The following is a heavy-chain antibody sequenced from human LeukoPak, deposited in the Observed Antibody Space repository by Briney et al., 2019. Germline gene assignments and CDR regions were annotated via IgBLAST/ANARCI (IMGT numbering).Heavy chain of an antibody. CDR3: ARMGRSGWTPYYFDY. D-gene: IGHD6-19*01. CDR1: GYSFTSYW. CDR2: IDPSDSYT. J-gene: IGHJ4*02. V-gene: IGHV5-10-1*01. Sequence: GEPLKISCKGSGYSFTSYWINWVRQMPGQGLEWMGRIDPSDSYTNYSPSFQGHVTISADKSIGTAYLQWSSLKASDTAMYYCARMGRSGWTPYYFDYWGQGTLVTASS.